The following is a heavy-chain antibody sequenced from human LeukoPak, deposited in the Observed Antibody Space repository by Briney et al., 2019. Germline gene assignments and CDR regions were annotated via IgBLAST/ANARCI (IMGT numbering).Heavy chain of an antibody. CDR3: ARGVISHMGV. Sequence: SQTLSLTCTVSGGSINSGVTYYWSWIRQHPGKGLEWIGYVYSIGSDYYNPSLRSRVSISVDTSRNQFSLRLSSVTAADTAVYYCARGVISHMGVWGQGTTVTVSS. CDR1: GGSINSGVTYY. V-gene: IGHV4-31*03. D-gene: IGHD3-3*01. J-gene: IGHJ6*02. CDR2: VYSIGSD.